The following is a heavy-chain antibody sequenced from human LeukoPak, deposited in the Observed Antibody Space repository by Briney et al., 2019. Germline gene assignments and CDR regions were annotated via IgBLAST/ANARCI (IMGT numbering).Heavy chain of an antibody. V-gene: IGHV3-30*04. D-gene: IGHD2-21*02. CDR2: ILHDRRNE. J-gene: IGHJ4*02. CDR1: GFTFSRHS. Sequence: GGSLRLSCAASGFTFSRHSMHWVRQAPGKGLEWVAVILHDRRNEHYADSVQGRFTISRDNSKDILYLHINSPRTEDTAVYYCAGEPRGSDCRFDYWGQGTLVTVSS. CDR3: AGEPRGSDCRFDY.